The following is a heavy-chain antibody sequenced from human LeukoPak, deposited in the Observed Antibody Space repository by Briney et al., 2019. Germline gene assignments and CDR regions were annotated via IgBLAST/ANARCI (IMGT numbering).Heavy chain of an antibody. Sequence: GSLRLSCAASEFTFNSYSMNWVRQAPGKGLEWVSYITSSSSTISYAESVRGRFTISRDNAKNSLNLQMNSLRDEDTAVYYCVRGRGGTYWFDYWGQGTLVTVSS. J-gene: IGHJ4*02. CDR1: EFTFNSYS. CDR2: ITSSSSTI. D-gene: IGHD1-26*01. V-gene: IGHV3-48*02. CDR3: VRGRGGTYWFDY.